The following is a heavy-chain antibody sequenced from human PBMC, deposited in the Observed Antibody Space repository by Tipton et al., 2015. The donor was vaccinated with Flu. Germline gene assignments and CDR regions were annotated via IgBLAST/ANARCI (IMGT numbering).Heavy chain of an antibody. Sequence: GSLRLSCAASGFTVSSNYMSWVRQAPGKGLQWVSVIYAGGSTFYTDSVKGRFTISRDNSKNTVYLQMNSLRAEDTAVYHCARQVESATDWFDPWGQGTLVTVSS. V-gene: IGHV3-53*01. D-gene: IGHD2-15*01. CDR1: GFTVSSNY. J-gene: IGHJ5*02. CDR3: ARQVESATDWFDP. CDR2: IYAGGST.